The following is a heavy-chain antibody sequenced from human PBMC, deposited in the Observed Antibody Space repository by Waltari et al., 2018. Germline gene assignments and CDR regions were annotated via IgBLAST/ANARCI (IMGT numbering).Heavy chain of an antibody. V-gene: IGHV1-69*04. D-gene: IGHD6-19*01. CDR1: GGTFSSYA. J-gene: IGHJ5*02. Sequence: QVQLVQSGAEVKKPGSSVKVSCKASGGTFSSYAISWVRQAPGQGLEWMGGIIPILGIANDAQKFQGRVTITADESTSTAYMELSSLRSEDTAVYYCARDRYSSGWYRNWFDPWGQGTLVTVSS. CDR3: ARDRYSSGWYRNWFDP. CDR2: IIPILGIA.